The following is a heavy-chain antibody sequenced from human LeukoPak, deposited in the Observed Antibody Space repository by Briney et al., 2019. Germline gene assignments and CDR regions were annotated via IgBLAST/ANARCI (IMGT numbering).Heavy chain of an antibody. D-gene: IGHD6-13*01. J-gene: IGHJ5*02. CDR3: TGDIAAAGNNWFDP. CDR2: ISAYNGNT. CDR1: GYTFTSYG. V-gene: IGHV1-18*01. Sequence: ASVKVSCKASGYTFTSYGISWVRQAPGQGLEWMGLISAYNGNTNYAQKLQGRVTMTTDTSTSTAYMELRSLRSDDTAVYYCTGDIAAAGNNWFDPWGQGTLVTVSS.